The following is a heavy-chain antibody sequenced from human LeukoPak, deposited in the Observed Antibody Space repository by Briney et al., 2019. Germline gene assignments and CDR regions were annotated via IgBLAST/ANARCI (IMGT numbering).Heavy chain of an antibody. Sequence: QPGGSLRLSCAASGFTFSSYGMHWVRQAPGKGLEWVAVISYDGSNKYYADSVKGRFTISRDNSKNTLYLQMNSLRAEDTAVYYCAKEGIGIVGATWGPFDYWGQGTLVTVSS. CDR1: GFTFSSYG. V-gene: IGHV3-30*18. D-gene: IGHD1-26*01. CDR3: AKEGIGIVGATWGPFDY. CDR2: ISYDGSNK. J-gene: IGHJ4*02.